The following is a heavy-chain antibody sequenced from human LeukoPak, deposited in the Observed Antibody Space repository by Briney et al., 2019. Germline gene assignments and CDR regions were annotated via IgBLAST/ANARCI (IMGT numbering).Heavy chain of an antibody. CDR3: ARDPSNTSGRYTYFDY. CDR2: MSAFNGET. V-gene: IGHV1-18*01. J-gene: IGHJ4*02. Sequence: ASVKVSCKTYGYTFTSHGISWVRQAPGQGLEWMGWMSAFNGETHYAQNLQGRVTMTTDTSTSTAYMELRSLRFDDTAVYYCARDPSNTSGRYTYFDYWGQGTLVTVSS. D-gene: IGHD3-16*02. CDR1: GYTFTSHG.